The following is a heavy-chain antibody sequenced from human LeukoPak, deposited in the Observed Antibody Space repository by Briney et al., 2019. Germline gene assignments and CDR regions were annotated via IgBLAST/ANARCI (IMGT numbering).Heavy chain of an antibody. V-gene: IGHV4-59*08. CDR2: VYQTGDT. CDR1: GGSMNNYY. Sequence: PSETLSLTCIVSGGSMNNYYWSWFRQPPGKGLEWIAYVYQTGDTRYNPSLKSRVSISLDMSKNQFSLKVSSVTATDTAVYYCARRSPAVVVVAATRAYFDYWGQGTLVTVSS. J-gene: IGHJ4*02. D-gene: IGHD2-15*01. CDR3: ARRSPAVVVVAATRAYFDY.